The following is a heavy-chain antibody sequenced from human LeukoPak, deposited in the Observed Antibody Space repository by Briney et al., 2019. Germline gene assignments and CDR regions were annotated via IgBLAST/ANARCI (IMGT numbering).Heavy chain of an antibody. CDR1: GYTFTGYY. V-gene: IGHV1-2*02. CDR3: ARADWNDGEIDY. J-gene: IGHJ4*02. CDR2: INPSSGGT. D-gene: IGHD1-1*01. Sequence: ASVKVSCKASGYTFTGYYMHWVRQAPGQGLEWMGWINPSSGGTNYAQKFQGRVTMTRDTSISTAYMELSRLRSDDTAVYYCARADWNDGEIDYWGQGTLVTVSS.